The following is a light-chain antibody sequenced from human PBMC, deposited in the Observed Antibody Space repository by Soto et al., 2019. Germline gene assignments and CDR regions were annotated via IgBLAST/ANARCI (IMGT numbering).Light chain of an antibody. CDR1: QSVSSSY. Sequence: EIVLTQYPGTLSLSPGERATLSCRASQSVSSSYLAWYQQKPGQAPRLLIYGASSRATGIPDRFSGSGSGTDFTLTISRLEPEDFAVYYCQQYGSSPWTFGPGTKVEIK. CDR3: QQYGSSPWT. V-gene: IGKV3-20*01. CDR2: GAS. J-gene: IGKJ1*01.